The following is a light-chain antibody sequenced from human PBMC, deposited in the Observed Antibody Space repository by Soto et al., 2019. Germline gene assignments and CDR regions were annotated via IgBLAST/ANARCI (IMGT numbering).Light chain of an antibody. V-gene: IGKV1-39*01. J-gene: IGKJ2*01. CDR1: QSINIY. CDR3: QQSYRSPYT. Sequence: IQLTQSPSSLSASVGDRVTVTCRASQSINIYLNWYQQKPGKAPTLLIYGASTLQSGVPSRFSGGGSRTDLTLTISSLQTEDFATYYCQQSYRSPYTFGQGTKLEI. CDR2: GAS.